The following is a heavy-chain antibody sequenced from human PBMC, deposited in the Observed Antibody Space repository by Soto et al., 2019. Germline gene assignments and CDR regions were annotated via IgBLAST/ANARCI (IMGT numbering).Heavy chain of an antibody. V-gene: IGHV3-33*01. CDR2: IWYDGSNK. CDR3: ARDLNYYDSSGYKI. D-gene: IGHD3-22*01. Sequence: GSLRLSCAASGFTFSSYGMHWVRQAPGKGLEWVAVIWYDGSNKYYADSVKGRFTISRDNSKNTLYLQMNSLRAEDTAVYYCARDLNYYDSSGYKIWGQGTMVTVSS. CDR1: GFTFSSYG. J-gene: IGHJ3*02.